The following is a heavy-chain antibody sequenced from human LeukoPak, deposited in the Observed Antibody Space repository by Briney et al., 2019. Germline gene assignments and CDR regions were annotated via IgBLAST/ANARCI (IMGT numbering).Heavy chain of an antibody. J-gene: IGHJ3*02. CDR1: GFTFSTYG. D-gene: IGHD3-9*01. Sequence: GRSLRLSCAASGFTFSTYGVHWVRQAPGKGLEWVAVISYDGSSKYYADSVKGRFTISRDNSKNTLYLQMNSLRAEDTAVYYCAKLYYDILTGYYKGDVFGIWGQGTVVTVSS. CDR2: ISYDGSSK. V-gene: IGHV3-30*18. CDR3: AKLYYDILTGYYKGDVFGI.